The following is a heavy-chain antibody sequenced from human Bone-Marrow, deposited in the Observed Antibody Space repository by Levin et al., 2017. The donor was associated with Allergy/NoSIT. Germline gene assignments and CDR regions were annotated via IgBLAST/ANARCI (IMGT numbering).Heavy chain of an antibody. V-gene: IGHV3-48*03. J-gene: IGHJ4*02. D-gene: IGHD5-24*01. CDR2: INSSSSSM. CDR1: GFTFRNFE. CDR3: GREDEWRQVIDH. Sequence: GESLKISCVASGFTFRNFEMNWVRQAPGKGLEWVSYINSSSSSMYYADSVKGRFTVSRDNAKNTLYLQMNSLRAEDTAVYYCGREDEWRQVIDHWGQGTLVTVSS.